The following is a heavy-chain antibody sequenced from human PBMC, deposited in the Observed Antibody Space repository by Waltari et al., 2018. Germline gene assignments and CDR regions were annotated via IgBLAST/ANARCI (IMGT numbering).Heavy chain of an antibody. CDR2: IYL. V-gene: IGHV4-38-2*01. J-gene: IGHJ6*03. D-gene: IGHD2-21*01. CDR3: ARHVEDYYYYYYMDV. CDR1: GYSISSGYY. Sequence: QVQLLESGPGLVKPSETLSLTCAVSGYSISSGYYWGWIRQPPGKGLEWIGSIYLSVDTSKNQFSLKLSSVTAADTGVYYCARHVEDYYYYYYMDVWGKGTTVTVSS.